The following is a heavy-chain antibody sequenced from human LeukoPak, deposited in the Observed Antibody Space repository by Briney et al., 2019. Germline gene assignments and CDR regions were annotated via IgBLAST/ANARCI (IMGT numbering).Heavy chain of an antibody. Sequence: PGGSLRLSCAASGFTFSSYWMHWVRQTPGKGLEWVAHMNQDGSHKYYLDSVKGRFTISRDNAKNSLYLQMSSLRAEDTAVYYCARDSIPMAIVVVPAAIDYWGQGTLVTVSS. CDR2: MNQDGSHK. J-gene: IGHJ4*02. V-gene: IGHV3-7*01. D-gene: IGHD2-2*02. CDR3: ARDSIPMAIVVVPAAIDY. CDR1: GFTFSSYW.